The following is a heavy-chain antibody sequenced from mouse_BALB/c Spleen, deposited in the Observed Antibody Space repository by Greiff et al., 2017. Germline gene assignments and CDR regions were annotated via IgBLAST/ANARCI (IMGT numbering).Heavy chain of an antibody. CDR1: GYSITSDYA. J-gene: IGHJ4*01. V-gene: IGHV3-2*02. Sequence: EVKLMESGPGLVKPSQSLSLTCTVTGYSITSDYAWNWIRQFPGNKLEWMGYISYSGSTSYNPSLKSRISITRDTSKNQFFLQLNSVTTEDTATYYCAKESRYPWAMDYWGQGTSVTVSS. D-gene: IGHD2-14*01. CDR3: AKESRYPWAMDY. CDR2: ISYSGST.